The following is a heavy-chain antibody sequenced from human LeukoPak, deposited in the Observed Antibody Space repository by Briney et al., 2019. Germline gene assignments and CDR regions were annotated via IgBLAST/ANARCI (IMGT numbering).Heavy chain of an antibody. CDR1: GFTFSTYS. CDR3: AKSNGYGLVDI. CDR2: ISSSSSII. V-gene: IGHV3-48*01. Sequence: PGGSLRLSCAASGFTFSTYSMNWVRQAPGKGLEWVSYISSSSSIIYFADSVKGRLTISRDNAKNSLSLQMNSLRAEDTAVYYCAKSNGYGLVDIWGQGTMVTVSS. D-gene: IGHD3-10*01. J-gene: IGHJ3*02.